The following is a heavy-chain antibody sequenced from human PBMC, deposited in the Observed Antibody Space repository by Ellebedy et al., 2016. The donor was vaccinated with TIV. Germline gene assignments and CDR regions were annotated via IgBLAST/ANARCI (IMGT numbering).Heavy chain of an antibody. D-gene: IGHD6-13*01. CDR1: GFTFSSYD. Sequence: PGGSLRLSCAASGFTFSSYDMHWVRQPTGKGLEWVSAIGTAGDTSYPGSVKGRFTISRDNAKNSLYLQMNSLRAGDTAVYYCARGEQQLVSGYYYYCGMDVWGQGTTVTVSS. CDR3: ARGEQQLVSGYYYYCGMDV. V-gene: IGHV3-13*01. CDR2: IGTAGDT. J-gene: IGHJ6*02.